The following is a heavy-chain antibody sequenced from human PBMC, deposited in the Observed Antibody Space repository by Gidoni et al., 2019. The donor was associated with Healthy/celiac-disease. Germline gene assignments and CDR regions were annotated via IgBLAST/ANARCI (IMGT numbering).Heavy chain of an antibody. D-gene: IGHD3-22*01. CDR3: ARPNSYYYDSSCSRDFDY. CDR1: GGTFSSYT. Sequence: QVQLVQSGAEVKKPGSSVKVSCKASGGTFSSYTISWVRPAPGQGLEWMGRIIPILGIANYAQKFQGRVTITADKSTSTAYMELSSLRSEDTAVYYCARPNSYYYDSSCSRDFDYWGQGTLVTVSS. CDR2: IIPILGIA. J-gene: IGHJ4*02. V-gene: IGHV1-69*02.